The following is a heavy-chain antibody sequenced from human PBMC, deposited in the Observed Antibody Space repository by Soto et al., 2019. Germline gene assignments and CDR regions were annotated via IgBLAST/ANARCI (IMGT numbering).Heavy chain of an antibody. J-gene: IGHJ6*02. CDR2: ISSSSSYI. D-gene: IGHD3-10*01. Sequence: KAXGALRLSGSASGFTFSSYSMNWVRQAPGKGLEWVSSISSSSSYIYYADSVKGRFTISRDNAKNSLYLQMNSLRAEDTAVYYCARDHMVRGREYYGMDVWGQGTKVTVYS. V-gene: IGHV3-21*01. CDR1: GFTFSSYS. CDR3: ARDHMVRGREYYGMDV.